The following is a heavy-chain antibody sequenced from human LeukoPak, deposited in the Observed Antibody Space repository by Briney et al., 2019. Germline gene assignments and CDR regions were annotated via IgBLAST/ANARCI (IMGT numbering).Heavy chain of an antibody. V-gene: IGHV3-21*01. D-gene: IGHD6-13*01. Sequence: GGSLRLSCAASGFTFSSYSMNWVRQAPGKGLEWVSSISSSSSYIYYADSVKGRFTISRDNSKNTLYLQVNSLRAEDTAVYYCARGSSWYNWFDPGGQGTLVTVSS. CDR2: ISSSSSYI. J-gene: IGHJ5*02. CDR1: GFTFSSYS. CDR3: ARGSSWYNWFDP.